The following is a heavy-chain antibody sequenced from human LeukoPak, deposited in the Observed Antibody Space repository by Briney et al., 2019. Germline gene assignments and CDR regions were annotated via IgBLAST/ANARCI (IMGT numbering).Heavy chain of an antibody. D-gene: IGHD6-13*01. CDR2: IYSGGST. CDR3: AREGRGSNRSWYYDY. V-gene: IGHV3-66*02. CDR1: GITVSSNY. J-gene: IGHJ4*02. Sequence: GESLRLSCAASGITVSSNYMSWVRQAPGKGLEWVSVIYSGGSTYYADSVKGRFTISRDNSKNTLYLQMNSLRAEDTAVYYCAREGRGSNRSWYYDYWGQGTLVTVSS.